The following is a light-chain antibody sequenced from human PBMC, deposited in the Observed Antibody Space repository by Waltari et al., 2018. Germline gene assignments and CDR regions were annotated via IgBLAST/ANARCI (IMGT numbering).Light chain of an antibody. Sequence: EIVLTQSPATLSLSPGERATLSCRATQIVSSYLAWYQQRPGQAPMLLSYDASIRATGIPDRFTGSGAETDFTLTISSLETEDVAVYYCQQRSKWPLTFGGGTKVEIK. CDR1: QIVSSY. V-gene: IGKV3-11*01. CDR3: QQRSKWPLT. J-gene: IGKJ4*01. CDR2: DAS.